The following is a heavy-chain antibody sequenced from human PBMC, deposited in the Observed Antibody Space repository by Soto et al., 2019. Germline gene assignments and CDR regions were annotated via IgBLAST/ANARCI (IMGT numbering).Heavy chain of an antibody. CDR3: ASSYYHDILTGPESSYYYYYGMDV. V-gene: IGHV1-69*13. CDR1: GGTFSSYA. CDR2: IIPIFGTA. J-gene: IGHJ6*02. D-gene: IGHD3-9*01. Sequence: SVKVSCKASGGTFSSYAISWVRQAPGQGLEWMGGIIPIFGTANYAQKFQGRVTITADESTSTAYMELSSLRSEDTAVYYCASSYYHDILTGPESSYYYYYGMDVWGQGTTVTVPS.